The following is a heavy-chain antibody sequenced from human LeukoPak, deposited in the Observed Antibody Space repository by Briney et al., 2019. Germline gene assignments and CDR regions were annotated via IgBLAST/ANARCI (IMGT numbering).Heavy chain of an antibody. V-gene: IGHV4-34*01. J-gene: IGHJ4*02. CDR2: INHSGST. CDR1: GGSFSGYY. D-gene: IGHD1-20*01. Sequence: SETLSLTCAVYGGSFSGYYWSWIRQPPGKGLEWIGEINHSGSTNYNPSLKSRVTISVDTSKNQFSLKLSSVTAADTAVYYCARIVTARITGTPPDYWGQGTLVTVSS. CDR3: ARIVTARITGTPPDY.